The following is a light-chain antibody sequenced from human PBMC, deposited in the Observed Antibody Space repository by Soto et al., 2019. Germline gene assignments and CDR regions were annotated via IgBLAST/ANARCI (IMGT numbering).Light chain of an antibody. CDR3: SSYTSSSRV. CDR1: SSNLGAGYD. V-gene: IGLV1-40*01. CDR2: GNR. J-gene: IGLJ2*01. Sequence: QSVLTQPPSVSGAPGQRVTISCTGNSSNLGAGYDVHWYQQLPGAAPKLVIFGNRNRPSGVPERFSGSKSGTSASLAITGLQAEDEADYYCSSYTSSSRVFGGGTKLTVL.